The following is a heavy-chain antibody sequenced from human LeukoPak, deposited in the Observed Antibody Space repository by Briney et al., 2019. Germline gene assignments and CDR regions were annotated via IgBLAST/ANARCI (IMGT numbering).Heavy chain of an antibody. J-gene: IGHJ4*02. CDR1: GFTFSSYA. CDR2: ISGSGGRT. Sequence: GGSLRLSCAASGFTFSSYAMSWVRQAPGKGLEWVSAISGSGGRTYYADSVKGRFTISRDNSKNTLYLQMNSLRAEDTAVYHCAKDRASPSYYYDTSGYYSSFDYWGQGTLVTVSS. D-gene: IGHD3-22*01. CDR3: AKDRASPSYYYDTSGYYSSFDY. V-gene: IGHV3-23*01.